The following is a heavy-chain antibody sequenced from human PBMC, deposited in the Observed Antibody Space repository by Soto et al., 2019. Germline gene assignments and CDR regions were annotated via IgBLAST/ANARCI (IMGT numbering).Heavy chain of an antibody. Sequence: GGSLRLSCSASGFTVSNNYMSWVRHVPGKGLEWVSSISGSGDTAYYADSVKGRFTISRDNSKNTLYLQMNSLRVEDTALYYCAKADYSYSWAPGDYWGQGTLVTVS. CDR1: GFTVSNNY. D-gene: IGHD6-13*01. CDR3: AKADYSYSWAPGDY. V-gene: IGHV3-23*01. CDR2: ISGSGDTA. J-gene: IGHJ4*02.